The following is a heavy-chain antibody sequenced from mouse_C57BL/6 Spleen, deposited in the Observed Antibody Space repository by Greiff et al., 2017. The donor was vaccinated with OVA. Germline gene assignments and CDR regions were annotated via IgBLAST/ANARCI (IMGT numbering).Heavy chain of an antibody. D-gene: IGHD2-4*01. V-gene: IGHV1-69*01. CDR1: GYTFTSYW. CDR3: ASSIYYDYTGYFDY. Sequence: QVQLQQSGAELVMPGASVKLSCKASGYTFTSYWMHWVKQRPGQGLEWIGEIDPSDSYTNYNQRFKGKSTLTVDKSSSTAYMQLSSLTSEDSAVYYCASSIYYDYTGYFDYWGQGTTLTVSS. J-gene: IGHJ2*01. CDR2: IDPSDSYT.